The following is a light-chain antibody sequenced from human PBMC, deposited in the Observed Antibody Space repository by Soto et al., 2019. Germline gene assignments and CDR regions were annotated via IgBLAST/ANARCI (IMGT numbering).Light chain of an antibody. CDR3: QQYGNPTPNA. CDR2: GAS. Sequence: EIVLTQSPGTLSLSPGERATLSCRASQSVSSSYLTWSQQKPGQAPTVLIPGASGSATGIPDRFSGSGSGTDSTLAIRTLQPEDCAVNVEQQYGNPTPNAFGQGTKVYIK. V-gene: IGKV3-20*01. J-gene: IGKJ2*01. CDR1: QSVSSSY.